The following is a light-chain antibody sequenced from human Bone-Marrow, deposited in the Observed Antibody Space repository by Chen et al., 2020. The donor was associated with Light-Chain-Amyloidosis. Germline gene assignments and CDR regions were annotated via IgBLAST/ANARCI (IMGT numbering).Light chain of an antibody. CDR3: GAWDSSLNTWV. V-gene: IGLV1-51*01. CDR2: DND. J-gene: IGLJ3*02. CDR1: SSNIGNNY. Sequence: QSVLTQPPSVSAAPGQRVTISCSGSSSNIGNNYVSWYQQFPGTAPTHLIYDNDKRPSGTPDVFSGSKSGTSATLGITGLQTGDEADYFCGAWDSSLNTWVFVGGTKLTVL.